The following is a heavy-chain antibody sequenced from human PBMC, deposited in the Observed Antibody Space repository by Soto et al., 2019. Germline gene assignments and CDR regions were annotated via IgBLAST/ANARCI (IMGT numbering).Heavy chain of an antibody. CDR3: ASIIAAISYWYFDL. CDR1: GFTFSSYG. CDR2: IWYDGSNK. J-gene: IGHJ2*01. V-gene: IGHV3-33*01. D-gene: IGHD6-13*01. Sequence: QVQLVESGGGVVQPGRSLRLSCAASGFTFSSYGMHWVRQAPGKGLEWVAVIWYDGSNKYYADSVKGRFTISRDNSKNTLYLQMNSLRAEDTAVYYCASIIAAISYWYFDLWGRGTLVTVSS.